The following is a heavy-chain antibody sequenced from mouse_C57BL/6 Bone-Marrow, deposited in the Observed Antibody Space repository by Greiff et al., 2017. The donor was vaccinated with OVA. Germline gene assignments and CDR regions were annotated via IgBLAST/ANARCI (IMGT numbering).Heavy chain of an antibody. CDR3: TRDGSSSHWYFDV. CDR1: GFTFSSYA. D-gene: IGHD1-1*01. Sequence: EVMLVESGEGLVKPGGSLKLSCAASGFTFSSYAMSWVRQTPEKRLEWVAYISSGGDYIYYADTVQGRFTISRDNARNTLYLQMSSLKSEDTAMYYCTRDGSSSHWYFDVWGTGTTVTVSS. V-gene: IGHV5-9-1*02. J-gene: IGHJ1*03. CDR2: ISSGGDYI.